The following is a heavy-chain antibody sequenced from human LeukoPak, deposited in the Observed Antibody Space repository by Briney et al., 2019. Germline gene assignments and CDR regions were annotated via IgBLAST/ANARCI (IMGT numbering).Heavy chain of an antibody. CDR2: IKQDGTEK. V-gene: IGHV3-7*01. J-gene: IGHJ4*02. CDR1: GFTFTTYW. D-gene: IGHD6-19*01. Sequence: GGSLRLSCGASGFTFTTYWMSWVRQAPGKGLEWVANIKQDGTEKYYVDSVKGRFTISRDSAKNSLYLQMNSLRAEDTAVYYCARGSGWYHFDYWGQGTLVTVSP. CDR3: ARGSGWYHFDY.